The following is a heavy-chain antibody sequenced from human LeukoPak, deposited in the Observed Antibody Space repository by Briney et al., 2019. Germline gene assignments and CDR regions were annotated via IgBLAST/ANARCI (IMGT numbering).Heavy chain of an antibody. D-gene: IGHD1-26*01. V-gene: IGHV3-20*04. J-gene: IGHJ3*02. CDR2: INWNGGST. Sequence: GGSLRLSCAASGFTFDDYGMSWVRQAPGKGLEWVSGINWNGGSTGYADSVKGRFTISRDNAKNSLYLQMNSLRAEDTALYYCATLVGATTRGAFDIWGQGTMVTVSS. CDR1: GFTFDDYG. CDR3: ATLVGATTRGAFDI.